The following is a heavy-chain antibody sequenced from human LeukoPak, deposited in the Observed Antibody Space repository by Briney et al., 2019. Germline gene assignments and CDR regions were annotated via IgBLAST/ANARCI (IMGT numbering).Heavy chain of an antibody. Sequence: GGSLRLSCAASGFTFSSYAMSWVRQAPGKGLEWVSAISSSGGGTYYADSVKGRFTISRDNSKNTLYLQMNSLRAEDTAVYYCAKDTPDDIAVAAPYFDYWGQGTLVTVSS. CDR1: GFTFSSYA. D-gene: IGHD6-19*01. V-gene: IGHV3-23*01. CDR3: AKDTPDDIAVAAPYFDY. J-gene: IGHJ4*02. CDR2: ISSSGGGT.